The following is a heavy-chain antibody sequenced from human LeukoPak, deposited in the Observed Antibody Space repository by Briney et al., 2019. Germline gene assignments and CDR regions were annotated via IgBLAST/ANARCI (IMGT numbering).Heavy chain of an antibody. D-gene: IGHD2-15*01. CDR2: IYTSGST. Sequence: SETLSLTCTVSGGSISSYYWSGIWQPAGKGLEWIGRIYTSGSTNYNPSLKSRVTMSVDTSKNQFSLKLSSVTAADTAVYYCARDLRGNCSGGSCYSSSSYYFDYWGQGTLVTVSS. J-gene: IGHJ4*02. CDR3: ARDLRGNCSGGSCYSSSSYYFDY. V-gene: IGHV4-4*07. CDR1: GGSISSYY.